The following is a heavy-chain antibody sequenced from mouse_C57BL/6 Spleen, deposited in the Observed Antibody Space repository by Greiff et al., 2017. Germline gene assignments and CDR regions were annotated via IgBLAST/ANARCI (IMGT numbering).Heavy chain of an antibody. D-gene: IGHD2-1*01. CDR1: GYTFTSYW. CDR3: ARIYGNYVWFAY. J-gene: IGHJ3*01. V-gene: IGHV1-55*01. CDR2: IYPGSGST. Sequence: QVQLQQSGAELVKPGASVKMSCKASGYTFTSYWITWVKQRPGQGLEWIGDIYPGSGSTNYNEKFKSKATLTVDTSSSTAYMQLSSLTSEDSAVYYCARIYGNYVWFAYWGQGTLVTVAA.